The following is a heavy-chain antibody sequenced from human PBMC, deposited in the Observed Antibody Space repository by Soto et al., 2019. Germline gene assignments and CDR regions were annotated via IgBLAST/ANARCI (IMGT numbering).Heavy chain of an antibody. V-gene: IGHV3-48*02. D-gene: IGHD1-26*01. Sequence: GSLSLSCASSGFTFSTFSMNWDRQAPGKGLEWLSYIGGSGGSISDADSVKRRFTNFRDNGNNTLYLQMSSLRDEDTSVYYCARDLAWAFDSWGQGALVTVSS. CDR3: ARDLAWAFDS. CDR2: IGGSGGSI. J-gene: IGHJ4*02. CDR1: GFTFSTFS.